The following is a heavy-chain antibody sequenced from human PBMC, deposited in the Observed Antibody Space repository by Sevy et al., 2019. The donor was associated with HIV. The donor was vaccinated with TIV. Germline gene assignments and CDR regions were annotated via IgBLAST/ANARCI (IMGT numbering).Heavy chain of an antibody. D-gene: IGHD3-16*01. J-gene: IGHJ6*03. CDR1: GFTFSSYD. CDR2: ISYDGSNK. V-gene: IGHV3-30*03. CDR3: ARVALTFGGDPYDKHYCMDD. Sequence: GGSLRLSCAAPGFTFSSYDMHWVRQAPGKGLEWVAVISYDGSNKFYLDSVKGRFTISRDNSKSTLYLKLSSLRAADTAVYDYARVALTFGGDPYDKHYCMDDWGKGTTVTVSS.